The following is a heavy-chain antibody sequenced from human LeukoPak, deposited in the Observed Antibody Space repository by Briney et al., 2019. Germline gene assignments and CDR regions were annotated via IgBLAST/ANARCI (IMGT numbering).Heavy chain of an antibody. CDR2: IYYSGST. D-gene: IGHD6-13*01. V-gene: IGHV4-59*01. CDR1: GGSFSGYY. J-gene: IGHJ3*02. CDR3: ARGAYSSSWYYVSNSYAFDI. Sequence: TPSETLSLTCAVYGGSFSGYYWSWLRQPPGKGLEWIGYIYYSGSTNYNPSLKSRVTISVDTSKNQFSLKLSSVTAADTAVYYCARGAYSSSWYYVSNSYAFDIWGQGTMVTVSS.